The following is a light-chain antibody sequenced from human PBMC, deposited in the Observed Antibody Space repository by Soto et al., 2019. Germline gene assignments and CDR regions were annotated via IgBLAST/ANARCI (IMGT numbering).Light chain of an antibody. CDR1: QTISNW. J-gene: IGKJ4*01. Sequence: DIQMTQSPSTLSASVGDRVTITWRASQTISNWLAWYQQKPGKAPKVLIFDASTLDGGVPSRFSGRRSGTDFTLTISSLQPSDFATYYCQQYNTYPLTFGGGTKVEI. CDR3: QQYNTYPLT. CDR2: DAS. V-gene: IGKV1-5*01.